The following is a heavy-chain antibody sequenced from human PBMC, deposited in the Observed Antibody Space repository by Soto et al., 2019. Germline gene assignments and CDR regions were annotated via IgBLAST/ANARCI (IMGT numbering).Heavy chain of an antibody. D-gene: IGHD4-17*01. CDR1: GFTFSNAW. CDR3: TTASYGDYDPFDY. V-gene: IGHV3-15*01. CDR2: IKSKTDGGTT. J-gene: IGHJ4*02. Sequence: VQLVESGGGLVKPGGSLRLSCAASGFTFSNAWMSWVRQAPGKGLEWVGRIKSKTDGGTTDYAAPVKGRFTISRDDSKNTLYLQMNSLKTEDTAVYYCTTASYGDYDPFDYWGQGTLVTVSS.